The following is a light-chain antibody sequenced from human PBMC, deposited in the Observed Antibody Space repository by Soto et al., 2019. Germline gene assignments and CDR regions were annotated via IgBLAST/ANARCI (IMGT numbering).Light chain of an antibody. V-gene: IGLV2-14*03. CDR3: SSYTTSNTRQIV. Sequence: QSALTQPAFVSGSPGQSITISCTGTSSDVGGYNYVSWYQRHPGKAPKLMIFDVSNRPSGVSNRFSGSKSGNTASLTISGLQPEDEADYYCSSYTTSNTRQIVFGTGTKVTV. J-gene: IGLJ1*01. CDR1: SSDVGGYNY. CDR2: DVS.